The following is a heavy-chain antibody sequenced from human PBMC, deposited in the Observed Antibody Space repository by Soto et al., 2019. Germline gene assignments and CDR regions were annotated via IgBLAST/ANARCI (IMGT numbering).Heavy chain of an antibody. V-gene: IGHV1-3*01. CDR2: INGGAGDI. J-gene: IGHJ5*02. CDR1: GYTFTSYA. Sequence: QVQLVQSGAEVRKPGASVKISCKASGYTFTSYAIHWLRQAPGQRLEWMGWINGGAGDIRYSVNFQGRVTFTRDTAATTAFMDLSSLSSADTAIYYCARSPSRMAAETQLDPWGQGTLVTVSS. CDR3: ARSPSRMAAETQLDP. D-gene: IGHD6-6*01.